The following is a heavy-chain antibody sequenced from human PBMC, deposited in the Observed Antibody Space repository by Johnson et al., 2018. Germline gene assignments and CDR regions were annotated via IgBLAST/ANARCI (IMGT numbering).Heavy chain of an antibody. CDR1: GFTFSTYS. CDR2: ISRGRDHI. CDR3: ARDLWVERRREPSYSMDV. Sequence: VQLVQSGGGLVQPGGSLSLSCAASGFTFSTYSMNWVRPAPGKGLEWVSSISRGRDHIHFADSVKGRVTISRDNAKNSLYLQMNSLRAEDTAVYYCARDLWVERRREPSYSMDVWGQGTTVTVSS. J-gene: IGHJ6*02. V-gene: IGHV3-21*01. D-gene: IGHD1-1*01.